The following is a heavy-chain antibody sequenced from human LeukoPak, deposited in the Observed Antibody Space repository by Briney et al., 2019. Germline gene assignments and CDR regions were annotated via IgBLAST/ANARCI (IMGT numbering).Heavy chain of an antibody. CDR2: ISGSGGST. Sequence: PGGSLRLSCAASGFTFSSYAMSWVRQAPGKGLEWVSAISGSGGSTYYADSVKGRFTISRDNSKNTLYLQMNSLRAEDTAVYYCAKGGVITGPPIAAAGNFDYWGQGTLVTVSS. V-gene: IGHV3-23*01. D-gene: IGHD6-13*01. CDR3: AKGGVITGPPIAAAGNFDY. CDR1: GFTFSSYA. J-gene: IGHJ4*02.